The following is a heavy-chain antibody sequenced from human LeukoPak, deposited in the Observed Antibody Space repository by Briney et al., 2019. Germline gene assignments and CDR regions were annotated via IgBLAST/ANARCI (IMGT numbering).Heavy chain of an antibody. J-gene: IGHJ4*02. Sequence: SVKVSCKASGGTFSSYAISWVRQAPGQGLEWMGRIIPILGIANYAQKFQGRVTITADKSTSTAYMELSSLRSEDTAVYYCARPGYSSSWSLNYFDYWDQGTLVTVSS. D-gene: IGHD6-13*01. CDR1: GGTFSSYA. CDR2: IIPILGIA. CDR3: ARPGYSSSWSLNYFDY. V-gene: IGHV1-69*04.